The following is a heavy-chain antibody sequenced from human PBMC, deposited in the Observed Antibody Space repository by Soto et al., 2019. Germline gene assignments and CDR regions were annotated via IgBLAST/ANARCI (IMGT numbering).Heavy chain of an antibody. J-gene: IGHJ4*02. CDR3: AKDGRGSGSHYNSVGY. D-gene: IGHD3-10*01. V-gene: IGHV3-53*01. CDR1: GFTVGNNY. Sequence: EVQLVESGGGLIQPGGSLKLSCAASGFTVGNNYMSWVRQAPGKGLEWVSLIYSTGTTKYADSVKGRFTVSRDNAKNTLDLQMNSLSAEDTAVYYCAKDGRGSGSHYNSVGYWGQGTLVTVSS. CDR2: IYSTGTT.